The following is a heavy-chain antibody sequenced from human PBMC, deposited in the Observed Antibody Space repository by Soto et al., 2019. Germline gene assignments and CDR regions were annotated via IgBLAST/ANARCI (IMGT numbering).Heavy chain of an antibody. D-gene: IGHD3-3*02. J-gene: IGHJ4*02. V-gene: IGHV3-23*01. CDR2: ISGSGGST. CDR1: GFTFSSYA. CDR3: AGYVLGSFSVGY. Sequence: PGGSLRLSCAASGFTFSSYAMSWVRQAPGKGLEWVSAISGSGGSTYYADSVKGRFTISRDNSKNTLYLQMNSLRAEDTAVYYCAGYVLGSFSVGYWGQGTLVTVSS.